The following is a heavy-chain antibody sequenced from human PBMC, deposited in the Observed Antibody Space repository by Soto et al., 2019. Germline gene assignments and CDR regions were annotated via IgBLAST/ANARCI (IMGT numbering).Heavy chain of an antibody. Sequence: SVKVSCKASGGTFSSYAISWVRQAPGQGLEWMGGIIPIFGTANYAQKFQGRVTITADESTSTAYMELSSLRSEDTAVYYCARERHSSSWYDYYGMDVWGQGTTVTVSS. J-gene: IGHJ6*02. CDR3: ARERHSSSWYDYYGMDV. CDR1: GGTFSSYA. D-gene: IGHD6-13*01. V-gene: IGHV1-69*13. CDR2: IIPIFGTA.